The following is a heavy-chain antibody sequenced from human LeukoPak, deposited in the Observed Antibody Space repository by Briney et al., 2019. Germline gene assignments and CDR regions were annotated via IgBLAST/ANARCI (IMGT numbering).Heavy chain of an antibody. CDR2: IYHSGST. Sequence: PSQTLSLTCAVTGGSISSGGYSWSWIRQPPGKGLEWIGYIYHSGSTYYNPSLKSRVTISVDRSKNQFSLKLSSVTAADTAVYYCARDYYDSSGYPKVYYFDYWGQGTLVTVSS. J-gene: IGHJ4*02. V-gene: IGHV4-30-2*01. CDR3: ARDYYDSSGYPKVYYFDY. CDR1: GGSISSGGYS. D-gene: IGHD3-22*01.